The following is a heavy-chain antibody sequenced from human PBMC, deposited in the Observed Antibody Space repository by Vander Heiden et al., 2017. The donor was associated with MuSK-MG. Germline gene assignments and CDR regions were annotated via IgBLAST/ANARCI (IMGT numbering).Heavy chain of an antibody. CDR3: ASRGSHGGDAFDI. CDR1: GFTFSSYS. J-gene: IGHJ3*02. V-gene: IGHV3-21*01. Sequence: EVQLVESGGGLVKPGGSLRLSCAASGFTFSSYSMNWVRQAPGKGLEWVSSISSSSSYIYYADSVKGRFTISRDNAKNSLYLQMNSLRAEDTAVYYCASRGSHGGDAFDIWGQGTMVTVSS. CDR2: ISSSSSYI. D-gene: IGHD6-6*01.